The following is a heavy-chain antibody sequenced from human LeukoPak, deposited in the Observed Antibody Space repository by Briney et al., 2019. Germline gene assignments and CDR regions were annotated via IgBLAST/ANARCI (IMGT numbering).Heavy chain of an antibody. V-gene: IGHV3-7*01. CDR1: GFTFSSYA. Sequence: GGSLRLSCAASGFTFSSYAMSWVRQAPGKGLEWVANIKQDGSEKYYVDSVKGRFTISRDNAKNSLYLQMNSLRAEDTAVYYCARECNLMTTVTAVYYGMDVWGQGTTVTVSS. CDR2: IKQDGSEK. CDR3: ARECNLMTTVTAVYYGMDV. J-gene: IGHJ6*02. D-gene: IGHD4-17*01.